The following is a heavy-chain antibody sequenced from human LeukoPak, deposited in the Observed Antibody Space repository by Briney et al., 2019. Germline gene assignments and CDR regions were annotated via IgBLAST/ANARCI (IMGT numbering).Heavy chain of an antibody. D-gene: IGHD2-15*01. CDR3: ARAPDIAVVVAATRGGDYFDY. CDR1: GGSISSTTYD. V-gene: IGHV4-39*07. J-gene: IGHJ4*02. CDR2: INYSGST. Sequence: SETLSLTCTVSGGSISSTTYDWVWIRQRPGKGLDWSGRINYSGSTYYNPSLKSRVTISVDTSKNQFSLKLSSVTAADTAVYYCARAPDIAVVVAATRGGDYFDYWGQGTLVTVSS.